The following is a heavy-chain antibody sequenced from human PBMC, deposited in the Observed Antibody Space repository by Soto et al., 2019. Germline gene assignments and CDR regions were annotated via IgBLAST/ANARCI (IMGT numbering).Heavy chain of an antibody. D-gene: IGHD6-13*01. Sequence: VQLVQSGAEVKKPGESLRISCTGSGYSFTSYWISWVRQMPGKGLEWLGRIDPSDSYTNYSPSFQGHVTISADQSISTAYLQWSSLKASDTAMYYCARLQAAAGDNDLTFDYWGQGTLVTVSS. J-gene: IGHJ4*02. CDR2: IDPSDSYT. V-gene: IGHV5-10-1*01. CDR3: ARLQAAAGDNDLTFDY. CDR1: GYSFTSYW.